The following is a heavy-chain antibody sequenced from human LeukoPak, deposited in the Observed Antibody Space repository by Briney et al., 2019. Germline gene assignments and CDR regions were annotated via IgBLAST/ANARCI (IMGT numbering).Heavy chain of an antibody. CDR2: INAGNGNT. V-gene: IGHV1-3*01. Sequence: ASVKVSCKASGYTFTSYAMHWVRQAPGQRLEWMGWINAGNGNTKYPQKFQGRVTITRDTSASTAYMELSSLRSEDTAVYYCALVVPAAISPPDVWGQGTLVTVSS. CDR1: GYTFTSYA. CDR3: ALVVPAAISPPDV. J-gene: IGHJ4*02. D-gene: IGHD2-2*02.